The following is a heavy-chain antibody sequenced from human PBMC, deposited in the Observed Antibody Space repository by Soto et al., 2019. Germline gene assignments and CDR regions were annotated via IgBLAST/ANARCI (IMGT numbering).Heavy chain of an antibody. CDR3: AREGVTPSYYYYYGMDV. D-gene: IGHD5-18*01. J-gene: IGHJ6*02. CDR2: ISYSGST. Sequence: SETLSLTCTVSGGSISSYYWSWIRQPPGKGLERIGYISYSGSTNYNPSLKSRVTISVDTSKNQFSLKMRSVTAADTAVYYCAREGVTPSYYYYYGMDVWGQGTTVT. CDR1: GGSISSYY. V-gene: IGHV4-59*01.